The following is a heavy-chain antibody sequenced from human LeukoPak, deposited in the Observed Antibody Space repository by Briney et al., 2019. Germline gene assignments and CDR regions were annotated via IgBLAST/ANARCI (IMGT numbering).Heavy chain of an antibody. CDR1: GYTFTGYY. CDR2: INPNSGGT. D-gene: IGHD2/OR15-2a*01. J-gene: IGHJ4*02. Sequence: ASVKVSCXASGYTFTGYYMHWVRPAPGQGLEWMGRINPNSGGTNYAQKFQGRVTMTRDTSISTAYMELSRLRSDDTAVYYCARDRIALSLYYFDYWGQGTLVTVSS. V-gene: IGHV1-2*06. CDR3: ARDRIALSLYYFDY.